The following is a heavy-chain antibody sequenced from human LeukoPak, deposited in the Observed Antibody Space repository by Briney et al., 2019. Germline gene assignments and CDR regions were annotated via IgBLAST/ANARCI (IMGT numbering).Heavy chain of an antibody. CDR3: ARGYHYSSSWWPH. CDR2: INHSGST. D-gene: IGHD6-13*01. J-gene: IGHJ4*02. CDR1: GGSISSYY. V-gene: IGHV4-34*01. Sequence: SETLSLTCTVSGGSISSYYWSWIRQPPGKGLEWIGEINHSGSTNYNPSLKSRVTISVDTSKNQFSLKLSSVTAADTAVYYCARGYHYSSSWWPHWGQGTLVTVSS.